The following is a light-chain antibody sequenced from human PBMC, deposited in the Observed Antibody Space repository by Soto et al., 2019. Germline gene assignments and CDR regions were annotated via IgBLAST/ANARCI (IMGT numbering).Light chain of an antibody. V-gene: IGKV4-1*01. J-gene: IGKJ3*01. CDR3: QQHYDTPFT. Sequence: DIVMTQSPDSLAVSLGERATINCKSIQSVLHTSNNNNYLAWYQQKPGQPPKLLIYWASTRYSGVPDRFSGSGSGTDFTLTISSLQAEDVAVYYCQQHYDTPFTFGPGTKVDIK. CDR2: WAS. CDR1: QSVLHTSNNNNY.